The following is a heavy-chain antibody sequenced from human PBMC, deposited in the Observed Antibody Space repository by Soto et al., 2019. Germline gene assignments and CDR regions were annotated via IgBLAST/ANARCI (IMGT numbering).Heavy chain of an antibody. CDR2: IYPGDSDT. CDR3: AWGVPAAIFPPAFDP. D-gene: IGHD2-2*01. J-gene: IGHJ5*02. Sequence: GESLKISCKGSGYSFTSYWIGWVRQMPGKGLEWMGIIYPGDSDTRYSPSFQGQVTISADKSISTAYLQWSSLKASDTAMYYCAWGVPAAIFPPAFDPRAQRTLDTGSS. CDR1: GYSFTSYW. V-gene: IGHV5-51*01.